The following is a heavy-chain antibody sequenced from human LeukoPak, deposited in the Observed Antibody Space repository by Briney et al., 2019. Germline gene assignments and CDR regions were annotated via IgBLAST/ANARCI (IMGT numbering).Heavy chain of an antibody. CDR2: ISAYNGNT. V-gene: IGHV1-18*01. D-gene: IGHD5-18*01. Sequence: GASVKVSCKASGYTFTSYGISWVRQAPGQGLEWMGWISAYNGNTNYAQKLQGRVTMTTDTSTSTAYMELRSLRSDDTAVYYCARGVVDTAMADTQTFDYWGQGTLVTVSS. J-gene: IGHJ4*02. CDR3: ARGVVDTAMADTQTFDY. CDR1: GYTFTSYG.